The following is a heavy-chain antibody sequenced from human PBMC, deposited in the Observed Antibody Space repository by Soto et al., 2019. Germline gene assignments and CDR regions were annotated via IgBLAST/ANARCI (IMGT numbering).Heavy chain of an antibody. CDR1: SDSITSNNW. D-gene: IGHD3-16*02. CDR3: ARSFRDYSYIWGRFRPRALFDY. CDR2: IHHSGST. J-gene: IGHJ4*02. Sequence: QVQLQESGPGLVKPSGTLSLTCAVSSDSITSNNWWSWVRQSPGKGLEWIGEIHHSGSTNYNPSLKSRATISVDNSKNQFSLTLSSVTAADTAVYYCARSFRDYSYIWGRFRPRALFDYWGQGTLVTVSS. V-gene: IGHV4-4*02.